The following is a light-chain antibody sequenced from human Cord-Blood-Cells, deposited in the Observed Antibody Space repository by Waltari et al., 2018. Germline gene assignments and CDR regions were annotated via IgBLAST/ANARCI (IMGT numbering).Light chain of an antibody. CDR2: GKN. Sequence: SSELTQDPAVSVASGQTVRITCQGDSLRSYYASWYQQKPGQAPVLVIYGKNNRPSGIPDRFSGSSSGNTASLTITGAQAEDEADYYCNSRDSSGNHNWVFGGGTKLTVL. CDR3: NSRDSSGNHNWV. J-gene: IGLJ3*02. V-gene: IGLV3-19*01. CDR1: SLRSYY.